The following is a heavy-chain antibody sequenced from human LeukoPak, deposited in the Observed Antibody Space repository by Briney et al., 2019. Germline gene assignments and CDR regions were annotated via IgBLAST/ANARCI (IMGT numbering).Heavy chain of an antibody. CDR3: ARDGGYNWGSGIDY. CDR1: GFTFSSYD. V-gene: IGHV3-48*03. Sequence: PGGSLRLSCAASGFTFSSYDMNWVRQAPGKGLEWVSYISSSGSTIYYADSVKGRFTISRDNAKNSLYLQMNSLRAEATAVYYFARDGGYNWGSGIDYWGQGTLVTVSS. J-gene: IGHJ4*02. D-gene: IGHD7-27*01. CDR2: ISSSGSTI.